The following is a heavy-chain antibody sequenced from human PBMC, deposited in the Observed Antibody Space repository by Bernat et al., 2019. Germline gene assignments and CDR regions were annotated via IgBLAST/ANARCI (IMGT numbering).Heavy chain of an antibody. V-gene: IGHV3-33*01. J-gene: IGHJ6*02. CDR2: IWYDGSNK. CDR3: ARDPSYSSGWYYYDCYGMDV. CDR1: GFTFSSYG. D-gene: IGHD6-19*01. Sequence: QVQLVESGGGVVQPGRSLRLSCAASGFTFSSYGMHWVRQAPGKGLEWVAGIWYDGSNKYYADSVKGRFTITRDNSKNKLYLQMNSLRPDDTAVYYCARDPSYSSGWYYYDCYGMDVWGQGTTVTVSS.